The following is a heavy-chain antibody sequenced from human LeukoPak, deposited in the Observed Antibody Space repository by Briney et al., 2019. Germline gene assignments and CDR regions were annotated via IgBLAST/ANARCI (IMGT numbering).Heavy chain of an antibody. CDR3: ARAVITFGAAVAKGFDC. CDR2: IYYSGST. D-gene: IGHD3-16*01. CDR1: GGSITSYY. Sequence: SETLSLTCTVSGGSITSYYWSWIRQPPGKGLEWIGYIYYSGSTNYNASLKSRVTISVDTSKNQFSLSLSSVTAADTALYYCARAVITFGAAVAKGFDCWGRGTLVTVSS. V-gene: IGHV4-59*01. J-gene: IGHJ4*02.